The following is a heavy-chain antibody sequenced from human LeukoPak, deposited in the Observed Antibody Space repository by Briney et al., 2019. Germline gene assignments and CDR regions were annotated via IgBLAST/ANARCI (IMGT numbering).Heavy chain of an antibody. Sequence: GGSLRLSCAASGFTFDDYAMHWVRQAPGKGLEWVSGISWNSGSIGYADSVKGRFTISRDSAKNSLYLQMNSLRAEDTALYYCAKDIDADYGSGSYQDYWGQGTLVTVSS. CDR2: ISWNSGSI. CDR3: AKDIDADYGSGSYQDY. D-gene: IGHD3-10*01. V-gene: IGHV3-9*01. J-gene: IGHJ4*02. CDR1: GFTFDDYA.